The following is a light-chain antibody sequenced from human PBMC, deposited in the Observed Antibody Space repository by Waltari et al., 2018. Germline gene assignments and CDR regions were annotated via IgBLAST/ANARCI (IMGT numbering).Light chain of an antibody. Sequence: QAALTQSPSVSGSPGQSVTISCTGTGSDIGDYNRVSWYQQHPGKAPKLMIYEVSKRPSGVVDRFSGSKSGNTASLTISGLQAADEADYYCSSHATSSTWVVGGGTRLAVL. CDR1: GSDIGDYNR. V-gene: IGLV2-18*02. CDR3: SSHATSSTWV. CDR2: EVS. J-gene: IGLJ2*01.